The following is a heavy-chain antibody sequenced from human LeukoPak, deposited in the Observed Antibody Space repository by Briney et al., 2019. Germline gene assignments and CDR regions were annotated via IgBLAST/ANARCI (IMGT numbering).Heavy chain of an antibody. CDR2: IYSGGST. J-gene: IGHJ6*02. Sequence: GGSLRLSCAASGFTVSSNYMSSVRQAPGKGLEWVSVIYSGGSTYYADSVKGRFTISRDNSKNTLYLQMNSLRAEDTAVYYCARHQEPLSDGDYYGMDVWGQGTTVTVSS. CDR3: ARHQEPLSDGDYYGMDV. CDR1: GFTVSSNY. V-gene: IGHV3-53*01. D-gene: IGHD4-17*01.